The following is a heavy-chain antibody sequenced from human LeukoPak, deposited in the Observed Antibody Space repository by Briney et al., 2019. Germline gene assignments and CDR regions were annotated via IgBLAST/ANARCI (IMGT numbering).Heavy chain of an antibody. D-gene: IGHD6-13*01. CDR3: ARGQQLVPGRLDYFDY. CDR1: GFTFSSYS. V-gene: IGHV3-21*01. J-gene: IGHJ4*02. Sequence: GGSLRLSCAASGFTFSSYSMNWVRQAPGKGLEWVSSISGSGSYIHYADSLKGRFTISRDNARNSLYLQMNSLRAEDTAVYYCARGQQLVPGRLDYFDYWGQGTLVTVSS. CDR2: ISGSGSYI.